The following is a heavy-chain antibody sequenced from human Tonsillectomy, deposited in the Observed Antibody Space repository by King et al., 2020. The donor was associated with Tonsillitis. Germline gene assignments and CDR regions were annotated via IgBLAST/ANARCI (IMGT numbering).Heavy chain of an antibody. D-gene: IGHD5-18*01. V-gene: IGHV4-61*02. CDR1: GGSISSGSFY. CDR3: ARDLGYSYGINFVDY. CDR2: IYISGST. Sequence: VQLQESGPGLVKPSQTLSLTCTVSGGSISSGSFYWSWIRQSAGKGLEWIGRIYISGSTNYNPSLKSRVTMSVDTSKNQFSLKLSSVTAADTAVYFCARDLGYSYGINFVDYWGQGTLVTVSS. J-gene: IGHJ4*02.